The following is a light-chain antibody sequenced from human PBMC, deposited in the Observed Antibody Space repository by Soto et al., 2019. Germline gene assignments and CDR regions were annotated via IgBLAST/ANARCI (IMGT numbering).Light chain of an antibody. CDR2: DVS. J-gene: IGKJ1*01. CDR1: QSISRW. CDR3: QQYGSSKT. Sequence: DIQMTQSPSTLSAAVGDRVTITCRASQSISRWLAWYQQKPGKAPKVLIYDVSSLESGVPSRFSGSGSGTDFTLTISRLEPEDFAVYYCQQYGSSKTFGQGTKVDIK. V-gene: IGKV1-5*01.